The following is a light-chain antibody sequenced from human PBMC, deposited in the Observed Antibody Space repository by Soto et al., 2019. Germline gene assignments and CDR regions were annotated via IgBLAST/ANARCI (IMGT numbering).Light chain of an antibody. J-gene: IGKJ1*01. V-gene: IGKV1-5*03. CDR1: QSISSW. CDR3: QHYYSYPWT. Sequence: DVQMTQSPSTLSASVGDRVTITCLASQSISSWLAWYQQKPGKAPKLLIYKASSLESGVPSRFSGSGSGTEFTLTISSLQPDDFATYYCQHYYSYPWTFGQGTKVDIK. CDR2: KAS.